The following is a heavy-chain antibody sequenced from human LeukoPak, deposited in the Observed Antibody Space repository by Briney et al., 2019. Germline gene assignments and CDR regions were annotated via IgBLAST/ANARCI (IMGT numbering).Heavy chain of an antibody. D-gene: IGHD1-1*01. V-gene: IGHV3-64*02. J-gene: IGHJ6*02. Sequence: PGGSLRLYCAASGFTLRPYAMHWVRQAPGKGLEYVASISGDGGTISYPDSEKGRFAISRDNSKNTVYLQMGRLRTEDMGVYYCARMATGAAGGALDVWGQGTTVIVS. CDR3: ARMATGAAGGALDV. CDR2: ISGDGGTI. CDR1: GFTLRPYA.